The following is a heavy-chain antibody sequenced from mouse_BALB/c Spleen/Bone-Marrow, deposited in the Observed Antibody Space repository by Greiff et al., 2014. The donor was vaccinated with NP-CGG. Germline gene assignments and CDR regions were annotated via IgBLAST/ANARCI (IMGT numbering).Heavy chain of an antibody. D-gene: IGHD1-2*01. CDR2: IYPGDGVI. CDR1: GYTFTSYW. J-gene: IGHJ3*01. Sequence: QVQLQQSGAELARPGASGKLSCEASGYTFTSYWMQWVKQRPGQGLEWVGAIYPGDGVIWYTQKFKGKSTLTADKTNSTAYMQLSSLASEDSAVYYCARGDTATWFAYWGQGTLVTVSA. V-gene: IGHV1-87*01. CDR3: ARGDTATWFAY.